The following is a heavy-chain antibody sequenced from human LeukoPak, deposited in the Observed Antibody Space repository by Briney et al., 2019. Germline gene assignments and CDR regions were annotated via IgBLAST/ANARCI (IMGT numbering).Heavy chain of an antibody. J-gene: IGHJ6*03. CDR3: AKDNHRPHYYYMDV. Sequence: GGSLRLSCAASGFTFNNYAMYWVRQAPGKGLEYVSAINSNGGSTFYGNSVKGRFTISRDNSKNTLYLQMGSLRAEDTAVYYCAKDNHRPHYYYMDVWGKGSTVIISS. V-gene: IGHV3-64*01. CDR1: GFTFNNYA. CDR2: INSNGGST.